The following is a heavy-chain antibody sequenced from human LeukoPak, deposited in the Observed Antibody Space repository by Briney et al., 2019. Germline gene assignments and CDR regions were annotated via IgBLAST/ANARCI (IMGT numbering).Heavy chain of an antibody. Sequence: SGGSTHYADSVKGRFTISRDNSKNTLYLQMNSLRAEDTAVYYCAREGVYASSGDWGQGTLVTVSS. V-gene: IGHV3-53*05. CDR3: AREGVYASSGD. J-gene: IGHJ4*02. D-gene: IGHD3-22*01. CDR2: SGGST.